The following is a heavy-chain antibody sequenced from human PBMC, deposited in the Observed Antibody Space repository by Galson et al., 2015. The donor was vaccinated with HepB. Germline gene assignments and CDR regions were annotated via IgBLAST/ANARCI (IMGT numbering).Heavy chain of an antibody. Sequence: SPRLSCAASGFTFSNAWMSWVRQAPGKGLEWVGRIKSKTDGGTTDYAAPVKGRFTISRDDSKNTLYLQMNSLKTEDTAVYCCTTDPPLIDYGMDVRGQGTTVTVSS. CDR3: TTDPPLIDYGMDV. CDR1: GFTFSNAW. V-gene: IGHV3-15*01. CDR2: IKSKTDGGTT. J-gene: IGHJ6*02.